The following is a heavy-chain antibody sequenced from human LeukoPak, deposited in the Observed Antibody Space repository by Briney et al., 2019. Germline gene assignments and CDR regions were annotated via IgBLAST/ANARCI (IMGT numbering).Heavy chain of an antibody. CDR1: GFTFSSYG. Sequence: GGSLRLSCAASGFTFSSYGMHWVRQAPGKGLEWVAVIWYDGSNKYYADSVKGRFTISRDNSKNTLYLQMNSLRAEDTAVYYCARDFGLDTSYCFDYWGQGTLVTVSS. D-gene: IGHD3-10*01. CDR2: IWYDGSNK. J-gene: IGHJ4*02. V-gene: IGHV3-33*01. CDR3: ARDFGLDTSYCFDY.